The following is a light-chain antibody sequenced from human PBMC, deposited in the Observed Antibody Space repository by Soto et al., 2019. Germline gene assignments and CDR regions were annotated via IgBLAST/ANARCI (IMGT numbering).Light chain of an antibody. Sequence: QSALTQPASVSGSPGQSITISCTGTSSDVGGYNYVSWYQQHPGKAPKLMIYEVTNRPSGVSNRFSGSKSGNTASLTISGLQADDEADYYCTAWDDNLSAVLFGGGTKLTVL. J-gene: IGLJ2*01. CDR3: TAWDDNLSAVL. CDR1: SSDVGGYNY. CDR2: EVT. V-gene: IGLV2-14*01.